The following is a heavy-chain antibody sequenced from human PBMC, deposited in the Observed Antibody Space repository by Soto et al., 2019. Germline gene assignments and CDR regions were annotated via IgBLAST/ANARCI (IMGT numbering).Heavy chain of an antibody. CDR2: IIPITGTT. V-gene: IGHV1-69*01. CDR1: GVTFSSYA. Sequence: QVQLVQSGAEVKKPGSSVKVSCKASGVTFSSYALSWVRQAPGQGLEWMGGIIPITGTTHYAQKFQGRVTITADESTSTAYMELSSLRSEDTAVYYCARATSRYSYGLNYYYYGMDVWGQGTTVTVSS. J-gene: IGHJ6*02. CDR3: ARATSRYSYGLNYYYYGMDV. D-gene: IGHD5-18*01.